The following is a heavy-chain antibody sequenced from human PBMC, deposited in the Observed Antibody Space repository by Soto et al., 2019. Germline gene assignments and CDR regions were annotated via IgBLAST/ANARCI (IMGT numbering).Heavy chain of an antibody. V-gene: IGHV4-61*01. CDR3: ARGPGGRLDY. D-gene: IGHD1-26*01. J-gene: IGHJ4*02. CDR1: GGSVSSGSYY. CDR2: IYYSGST. Sequence: QVQLQESGPGLVKPSETLSLTCTVSGGSVSSGSYYWSWIRQPPGKGLEWIGYIYYSGSTNYNPVLKSRVTISVDTSKNQFSLKLSSVTAADTAVYYCARGPGGRLDYWGQGTLVTVSS.